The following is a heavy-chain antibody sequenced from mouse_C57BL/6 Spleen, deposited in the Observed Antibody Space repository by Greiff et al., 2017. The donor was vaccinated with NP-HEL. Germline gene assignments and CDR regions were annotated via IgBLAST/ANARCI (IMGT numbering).Heavy chain of an antibody. D-gene: IGHD2-3*01. J-gene: IGHJ2*01. V-gene: IGHV1-55*01. CDR2: IYPGSGST. CDR3: ARSDGYD. CDR1: GYTFTSYW. Sequence: QVQLQQPGAELVKPGASVKMSCKASGYTFTSYWITWVKQRPGQGLEWIGDIYPGSGSTNYNEKFKSKATLTVDKSSSTAYMQLSSLTSEDSAVYYCARSDGYDWGQGTTLTVSS.